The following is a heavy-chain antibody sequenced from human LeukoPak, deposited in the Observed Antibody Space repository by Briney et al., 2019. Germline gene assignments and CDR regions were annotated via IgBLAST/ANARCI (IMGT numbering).Heavy chain of an antibody. Sequence: GGSLRLSCAASRFTFSSYGMSWVRQAPGKGLEWVSGISGSGGSTYYADSVKGRFTISRDNSKNTLYLQMNSLRADDTAIYYCAKVRIAAAYDAFDIWGQGTMVTVSS. CDR2: ISGSGGST. V-gene: IGHV3-23*01. D-gene: IGHD6-13*01. CDR1: RFTFSSYG. CDR3: AKVRIAAAYDAFDI. J-gene: IGHJ3*02.